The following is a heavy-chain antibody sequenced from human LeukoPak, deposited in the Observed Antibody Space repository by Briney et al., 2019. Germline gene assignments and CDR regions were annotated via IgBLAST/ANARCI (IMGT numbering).Heavy chain of an antibody. D-gene: IGHD4-23*01. J-gene: IGHJ4*02. CDR2: ISYDGSNK. V-gene: IGHV3-30*18. Sequence: GRSLRLSCAASGFTFSSYGMHWVRQAPGKGLEWVAVISYDGSNKYYADSVKGRFTISRDNSKNTLYLQMNSLRAEDTAVYYCAKLYEIRRSTVVGISDYWGQGTLVTVSS. CDR1: GFTFSSYG. CDR3: AKLYEIRRSTVVGISDY.